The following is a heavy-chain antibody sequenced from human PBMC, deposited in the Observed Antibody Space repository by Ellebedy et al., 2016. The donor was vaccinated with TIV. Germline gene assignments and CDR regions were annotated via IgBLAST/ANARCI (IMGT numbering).Heavy chain of an antibody. CDR2: SSSCGHST. V-gene: IGHV3-64*01. J-gene: IGHJ4*02. Sequence: PGGSLRLSCAASGFTFSSSAMHWARQPPGTGLELVSASSSCGHSTYYANSLKGGFTISRDNSKNTRYLQVGSLRAEDMGVYYCARDSGRGWATDYWGQGTLVTVSS. CDR3: ARDSGRGWATDY. CDR1: GFTFSSSA. D-gene: IGHD6-19*01.